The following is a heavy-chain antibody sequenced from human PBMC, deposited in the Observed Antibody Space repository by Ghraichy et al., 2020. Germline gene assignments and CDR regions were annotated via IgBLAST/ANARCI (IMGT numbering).Heavy chain of an antibody. CDR3: ARLYDSSHPLNPLVDN. CDR2: IFHIGSP. D-gene: IGHD3-22*01. J-gene: IGHJ4*02. V-gene: IGHV4-38-2*01. Sequence: SETLSLTCAVSDYSISNDYYWGWIRQPPGKGLEWIGSIFHIGSPDYNPSLKSRVTISVDTSKNHFSLKLSSVTAADTAVYYCARLYDSSHPLNPLVDNWGQGLLVTVSS. CDR1: DYSISNDYY.